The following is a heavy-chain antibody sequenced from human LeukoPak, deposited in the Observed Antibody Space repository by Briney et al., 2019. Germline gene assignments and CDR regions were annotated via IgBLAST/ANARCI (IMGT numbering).Heavy chain of an antibody. D-gene: IGHD6-25*01. Sequence: PSETPSLTCGRSGGSLSGTNWWTWIRQPPGKGLEWIGEVHLDGRTNFNPSLKSRLTMSVDLSENHVSLKLTSVTAADTAVYYCAREGGFYRPLDYSGQGTLVTVSS. V-gene: IGHV4-4*02. CDR2: VHLDGRT. CDR3: AREGGFYRPLDY. CDR1: GGSLSGTNW. J-gene: IGHJ4*02.